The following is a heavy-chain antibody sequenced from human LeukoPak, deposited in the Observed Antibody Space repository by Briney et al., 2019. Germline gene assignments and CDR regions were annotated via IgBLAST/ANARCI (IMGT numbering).Heavy chain of an antibody. V-gene: IGHV3-23*01. D-gene: IGHD3-22*01. Sequence: SLRLSCSPAGFTFSSYAMSWVRQAPGKGLEWVAVISGGGSGTYYADSVWGRFTISRDNSKNTVYLQMNSVRAEDKAIYYCAKAVGSSGYFSRDAFDIWGQGTMVTVSS. J-gene: IGHJ3*02. CDR3: AKAVGSSGYFSRDAFDI. CDR2: ISGGGSGT. CDR1: GFTFSSYA.